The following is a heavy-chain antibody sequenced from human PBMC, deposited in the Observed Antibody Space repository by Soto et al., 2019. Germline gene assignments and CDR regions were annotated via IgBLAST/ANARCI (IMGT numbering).Heavy chain of an antibody. CDR1: GFSLSTSGVG. Sequence: QITLKESGPTLVKPTQTLTLTCTFSGFSLSTSGVGVGWIRQPPGKALEWLALIYWDDDKRYSPSLKSRLTTPNDTSKNQAVLTMTNMDPVDTATYYCAHSWEAAAGDYWGQGTLVTVSS. CDR2: IYWDDDK. D-gene: IGHD6-13*01. J-gene: IGHJ4*02. V-gene: IGHV2-5*02. CDR3: AHSWEAAAGDY.